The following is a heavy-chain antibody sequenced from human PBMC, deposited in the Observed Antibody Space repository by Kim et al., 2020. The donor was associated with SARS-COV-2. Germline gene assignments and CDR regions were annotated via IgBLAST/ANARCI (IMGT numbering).Heavy chain of an antibody. V-gene: IGHV4-59*01. CDR3: ARGDSSGYYGPYWYFDL. Sequence: SETLSLTCTVSGGSISSYYWSWIRQPPGKGLEWIGYIFYSESESTNYNPSLNSRVTISVDTSKNQFSLKLSSVTAADTAVYYCARGDSSGYYGPYWYFDLWGRGTLVTVSS. CDR2: IFYSESEST. J-gene: IGHJ2*01. D-gene: IGHD3-22*01. CDR1: GGSISSYY.